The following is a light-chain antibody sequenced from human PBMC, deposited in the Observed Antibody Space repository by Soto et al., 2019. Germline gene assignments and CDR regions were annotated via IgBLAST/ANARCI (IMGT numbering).Light chain of an antibody. Sequence: AIQLTQSPSSLSASVGDRVTITCRASQGISRSLAWYQQKPGKTPNLLLYDASTLENGVPSRFSGSGSGTDFTLTISSLQPEDFATYYCQHFSTYPFTFGPGTKVAIK. V-gene: IGKV1-13*02. CDR2: DAS. CDR3: QHFSTYPFT. J-gene: IGKJ3*01. CDR1: QGISRS.